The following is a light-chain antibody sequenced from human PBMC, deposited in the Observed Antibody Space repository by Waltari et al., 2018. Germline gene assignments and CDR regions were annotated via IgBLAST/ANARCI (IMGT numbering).Light chain of an antibody. CDR2: GAS. J-gene: IGKJ1*01. Sequence: EIVITQSPATLSVSPGERATLSCRASQRVRNNLVWYQQKPGQAPRLLIYGASTRVTGIPARFSGSGSGTEFTLTISSLQSEDFAVYYCQQYNNWPPWTFGQGTKVEIK. CDR3: QQYNNWPPWT. CDR1: QRVRNN. V-gene: IGKV3-15*01.